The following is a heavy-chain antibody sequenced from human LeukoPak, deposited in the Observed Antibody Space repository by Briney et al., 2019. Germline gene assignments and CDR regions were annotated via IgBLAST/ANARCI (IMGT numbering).Heavy chain of an antibody. CDR2: ISSSGSTI. Sequence: GGSLRLCCAASGFTFSDYYMSWIRQAPGKGLEWVSYISSSGSTIYYADSVKGRFTISRDNAKNSLYLQMNSLRAEDTAVYYCASLRRDGYMGYYYYMDVWGKGTTVTVSS. CDR1: GFTFSDYY. V-gene: IGHV3-11*04. D-gene: IGHD5-24*01. J-gene: IGHJ6*03. CDR3: ASLRRDGYMGYYYYMDV.